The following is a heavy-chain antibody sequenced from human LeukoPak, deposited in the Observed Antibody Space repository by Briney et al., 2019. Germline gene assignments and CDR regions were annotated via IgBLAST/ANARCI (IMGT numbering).Heavy chain of an antibody. J-gene: IGHJ4*02. D-gene: IGHD2-21*02. CDR3: ARHDVVVTAANFDY. CDR1: GGSISSYY. CDR2: IYTSGST. Sequence: SETLSLTCTVSGGSISSYYWSWIRQPAGKGLEWIGRIYTSGSTNYNPSLKSRVTMSVDTSKNQFSLKLSSVTAADTAVYYCARHDVVVTAANFDYWGQGTLVTVSS. V-gene: IGHV4-4*07.